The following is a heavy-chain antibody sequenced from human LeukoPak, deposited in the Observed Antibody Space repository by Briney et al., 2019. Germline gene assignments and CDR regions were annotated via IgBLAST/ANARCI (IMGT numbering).Heavy chain of an antibody. CDR1: GGSFSGYY. J-gene: IGHJ3*02. V-gene: IGHV4-34*01. Sequence: KPSETLSLTCAVYGGSFSGYYWSWIRQPPGKGLEWIGEINHSGSTNYNPSLKSRVTISVDTSKNQFSLKLSSVTAADTAVYYCARTTVVTPSAFDIWGQGTMVTVSS. D-gene: IGHD4-23*01. CDR2: INHSGST. CDR3: ARTTVVTPSAFDI.